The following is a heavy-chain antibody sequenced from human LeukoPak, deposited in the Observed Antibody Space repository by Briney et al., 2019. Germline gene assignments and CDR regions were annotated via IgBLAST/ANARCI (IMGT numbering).Heavy chain of an antibody. D-gene: IGHD4-23*01. V-gene: IGHV3-11*06. CDR2: ISSSSSYT. Sequence: GGSLRLSCAASGFTFSDYYMSWIRQAPGKGLEWVSYISSSSSYTNYADSVKGRFTISRDNAKNSLYLQMNSLRAEDTAVYYCAKYAPPTTVVTRFFDYWGQGTLVTVSS. CDR1: GFTFSDYY. CDR3: AKYAPPTTVVTRFFDY. J-gene: IGHJ4*02.